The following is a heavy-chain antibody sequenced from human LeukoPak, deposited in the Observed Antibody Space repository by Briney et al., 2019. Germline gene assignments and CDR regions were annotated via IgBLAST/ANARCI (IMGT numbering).Heavy chain of an antibody. Sequence: SQTLSLTCAVSGGSISSGGYSWSWIRQPPGKGLEWIGYIYHSGSTYYNPSLKSRVTISVDRSKNQFSLKLSSMTAADTAVYYCASSETYYDILTGSNYYYGMDVWGQGTTVTVSS. J-gene: IGHJ6*02. V-gene: IGHV4-30-2*01. CDR2: IYHSGST. CDR1: GGSISSGGYS. CDR3: ASSETYYDILTGSNYYYGMDV. D-gene: IGHD3-9*01.